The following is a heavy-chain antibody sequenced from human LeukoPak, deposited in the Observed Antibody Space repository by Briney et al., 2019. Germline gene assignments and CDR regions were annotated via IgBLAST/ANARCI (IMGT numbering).Heavy chain of an antibody. CDR3: ARAAVAGRGDWFDP. CDR2: IYYGGST. J-gene: IGHJ5*02. Sequence: SETLSLTCTVSGGSISSSSYYWGWIRQPPGKGLEWIGSIYYGGSTYYNPSLKSRVTISVDTSKNQFSLKLSSVTAADTAVYYCARAAVAGRGDWFDPWGQGTLVTVSS. V-gene: IGHV4-39*01. CDR1: GGSISSSSYY. D-gene: IGHD6-19*01.